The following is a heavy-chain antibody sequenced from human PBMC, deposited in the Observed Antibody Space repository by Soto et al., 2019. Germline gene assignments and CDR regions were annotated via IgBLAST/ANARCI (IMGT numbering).Heavy chain of an antibody. CDR3: ARALPQRGYSYIFYYYGMDV. J-gene: IGHJ6*02. Sequence: QVQLVESGGGVVQPGRSLRLSCAASGFTFSSYGMHWVRQAPGKGLEWVAVIWYDGSNKYYADSVKGRFTISRDNSKNPLYLQMNSLRAEDTAVYYCARALPQRGYSYIFYYYGMDVWGQGTTVTVSS. V-gene: IGHV3-33*01. CDR2: IWYDGSNK. D-gene: IGHD5-18*01. CDR1: GFTFSSYG.